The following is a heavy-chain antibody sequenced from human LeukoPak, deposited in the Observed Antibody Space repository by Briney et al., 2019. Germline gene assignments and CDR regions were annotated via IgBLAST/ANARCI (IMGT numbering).Heavy chain of an antibody. CDR1: GFTFSSYG. CDR2: ISYDGSNK. V-gene: IGHV3-30*18. CDR3: AKDKSWGYFDY. J-gene: IGHJ4*02. Sequence: GGSLRLSCAASGFTFSSYGMHWARQAQGKGLEWVAVISYDGSNKYYADSVKGRFTISRDNSKNTLYLQMNSLRAEDTAVYYCAKDKSWGYFDYWGQGTLVTVSS. D-gene: IGHD3-16*01.